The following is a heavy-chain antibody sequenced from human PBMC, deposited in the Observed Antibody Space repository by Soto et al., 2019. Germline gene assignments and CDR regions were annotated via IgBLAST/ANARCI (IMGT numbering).Heavy chain of an antibody. V-gene: IGHV1-2*02. D-gene: IGHD5-18*01. CDR2: INPNSGGT. CDR3: ARGGYSYVPGFYYGMDV. Sequence: GASVKVSFKASGYTFTGYYMHWLRQAPGQGLEWMGWINPNSGGTNYAQKFQGRVTMTRDTSISTAYMELSRLRSDDTAVYYCARGGYSYVPGFYYGMDVWGQGTTVTVSS. J-gene: IGHJ6*02. CDR1: GYTFTGYY.